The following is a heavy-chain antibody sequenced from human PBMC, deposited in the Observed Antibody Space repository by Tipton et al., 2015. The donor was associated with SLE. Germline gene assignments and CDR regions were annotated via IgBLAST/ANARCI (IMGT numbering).Heavy chain of an antibody. CDR1: GFTFSSYS. D-gene: IGHD2-21*01. Sequence: SLRLSCAASGFTFSSYSMNWVRQAPGKGLEWVSSISSSSSYIYYADSVKGRFTISRDNAKNSLYLQMNSLRAEDTAVYYCARDPSCGGDCYGTGYWGQGTLVTVSS. V-gene: IGHV3-21*01. CDR2: ISSSSSYI. J-gene: IGHJ4*02. CDR3: ARDPSCGGDCYGTGY.